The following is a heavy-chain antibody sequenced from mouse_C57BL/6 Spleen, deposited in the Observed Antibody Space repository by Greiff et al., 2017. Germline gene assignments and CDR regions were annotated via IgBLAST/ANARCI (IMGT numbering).Heavy chain of an antibody. J-gene: IGHJ2*01. CDR2: INPGSGGT. CDR1: GYAFTNYL. Sequence: QVQLKQSGAELVRPGTSVKVSCKASGYAFTNYLIEWVKQRPGQGLEWIGVINPGSGGTNYNEKFKGKATLTADKSSSTAYMQLSSLTSEDSAVYFCAREGIITTVVATGGDYFDYWGQGTTLTVSS. CDR3: AREGIITTVVATGGDYFDY. V-gene: IGHV1-54*01. D-gene: IGHD1-1*01.